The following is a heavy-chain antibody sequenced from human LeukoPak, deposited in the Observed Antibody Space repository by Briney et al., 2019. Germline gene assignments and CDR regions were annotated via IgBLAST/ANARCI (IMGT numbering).Heavy chain of an antibody. V-gene: IGHV3-21*01. CDR3: AKPSHYYYDTSTYWAFDY. CDR1: GFTFSSYT. CDR2: ISSSSSYI. D-gene: IGHD3-22*01. J-gene: IGHJ4*02. Sequence: GGSLRLSCAASGFTFSSYTMNWVRQAPGKGLEWVSSISSSSSYIYYADSVKGRFTISRDNAKNSLYLQMNSLRAEDTALYYCAKPSHYYYDTSTYWAFDYWGQGTLVTVSS.